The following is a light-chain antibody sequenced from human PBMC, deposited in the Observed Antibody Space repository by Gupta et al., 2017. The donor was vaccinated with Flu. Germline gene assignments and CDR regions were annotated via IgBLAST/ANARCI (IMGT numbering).Light chain of an antibody. V-gene: IGKV1-39*01. CDR2: AAS. CDR1: QSISSY. CDR3: QRSDSTPVT. Sequence: DIQMTQPPSSLSASVGDRVTITCRASQSISSYLNWYQQKPGNAPKLLIYAASSWESGVPSRFSGSGSGTDFTLTISSLQPEDFATYYCQRSDSTPVTFGQGTKVEIK. J-gene: IGKJ1*01.